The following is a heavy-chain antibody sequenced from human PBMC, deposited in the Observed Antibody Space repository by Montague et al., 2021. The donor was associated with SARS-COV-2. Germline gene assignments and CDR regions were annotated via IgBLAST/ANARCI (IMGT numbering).Heavy chain of an antibody. Sequence: ETLSLTCTVSGGSISSYYWSWIRQPPGKGLEWIGYIYYSGSTNYNPSLKSRVTISVDTSKNQFSLKLSSVTAADTAVYYCARHKKRLWYGELLFDYWGQGTLVTVSS. V-gene: IGHV4-59*08. J-gene: IGHJ4*02. CDR1: GGSISSYY. D-gene: IGHD3-10*01. CDR3: ARHKKRLWYGELLFDY. CDR2: IYYSGST.